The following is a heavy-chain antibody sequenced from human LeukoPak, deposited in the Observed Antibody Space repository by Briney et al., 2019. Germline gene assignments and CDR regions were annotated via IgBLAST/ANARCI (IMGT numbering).Heavy chain of an antibody. CDR2: IYYSGST. D-gene: IGHD3-3*01. Sequence: SETLSLTCTVSGGSISSSSYYWGWIRQPPGKGLEWIGSIYYSGSTYYNPSLKSRVTISVDTSKNQFSLKLSSVTAADTAVYYCARDRFTIFGRVNAFDIWGQGTMVTVSS. J-gene: IGHJ3*02. CDR3: ARDRFTIFGRVNAFDI. CDR1: GGSISSSSYY. V-gene: IGHV4-39*07.